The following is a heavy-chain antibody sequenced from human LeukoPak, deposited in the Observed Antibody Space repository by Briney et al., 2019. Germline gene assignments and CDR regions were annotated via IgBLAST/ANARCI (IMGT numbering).Heavy chain of an antibody. V-gene: IGHV4-39*07. CDR2: IFYSGST. Sequence: SETLSLTCTVSGGSISTSNYYWGWIRQPPGKGLEWIGNIFYSGSTYYSPSLKSRVTISVDTSKNQFSLKLSSVTAADTAVYYCARAKYGDPVDYWGQGTLVTVSS. D-gene: IGHD4-17*01. CDR3: ARAKYGDPVDY. J-gene: IGHJ4*02. CDR1: GGSISTSNYY.